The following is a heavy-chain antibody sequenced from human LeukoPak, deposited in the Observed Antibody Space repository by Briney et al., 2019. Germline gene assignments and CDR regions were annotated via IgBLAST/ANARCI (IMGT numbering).Heavy chain of an antibody. CDR3: AKWAEIYCSGGSCSSFDY. J-gene: IGHJ4*02. CDR1: GFSFSSYG. CDR2: LRYDGSNK. Sequence: PGGSLRLFCAASGFSFSSYGMHWVRQAPGKGLEWVAFLRYDGSNKYYADSVKGRFIISRDNSKNMLYLQMNSLRAEDTAVYYCAKWAEIYCSGGSCSSFDYWGQGALVTVSS. V-gene: IGHV3-30*02. D-gene: IGHD2-15*01.